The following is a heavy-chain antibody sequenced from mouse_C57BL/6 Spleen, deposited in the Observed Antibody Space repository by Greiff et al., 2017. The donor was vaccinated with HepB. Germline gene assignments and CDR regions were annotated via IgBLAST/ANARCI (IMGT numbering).Heavy chain of an antibody. CDR2: IYPGSGNT. V-gene: IGHV1-76*01. Sequence: VQLQQSGAELVRPGASVKLSCKASGYTFTDYYINWVKQRPGQGLEWIARIYPGSGNTYYNEKFKGKATLTAEKSSSTAYMQLSSLTSEDSAVYFCARSWGEGFDYWGQGTTLTVSS. CDR1: GYTFTDYY. D-gene: IGHD4-1*01. J-gene: IGHJ2*01. CDR3: ARSWGEGFDY.